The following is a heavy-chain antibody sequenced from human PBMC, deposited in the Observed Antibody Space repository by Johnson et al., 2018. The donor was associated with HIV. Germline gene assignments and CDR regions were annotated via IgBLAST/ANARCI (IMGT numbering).Heavy chain of an antibody. CDR2: ISYDGSNK. CDR3: ARGTEGDGACDI. J-gene: IGHJ3*02. D-gene: IGHD1-1*01. Sequence: QVQLVESGGGVVQPGRSLRLSCAASGFTFSNYAMHWVRQAPGKGLAWVAIISYDGSNKYYADSVKGRFTISRDNSKNTLYLQMNSLRAEDTAVYYCARGTEGDGACDIWGQGTMVTVSS. V-gene: IGHV3-30-3*01. CDR1: GFTFSNYA.